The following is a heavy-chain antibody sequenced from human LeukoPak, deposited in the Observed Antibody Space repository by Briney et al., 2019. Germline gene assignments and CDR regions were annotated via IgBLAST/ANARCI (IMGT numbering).Heavy chain of an antibody. CDR3: VRVYHDGSFESGNWFDP. Sequence: ASVKVSCKASGYTFTNYNIDWVRQATGQGLEWMGWINPNSGRAGRVQEFQGRVNITRDTSISTAYMELSSLRSEDTAVYYCVRVYHDGSFESGNWFDPWGQGTLVTVSS. V-gene: IGHV1-8*01. CDR2: INPNSGRA. CDR1: GYTFTNYN. D-gene: IGHD3-22*01. J-gene: IGHJ5*02.